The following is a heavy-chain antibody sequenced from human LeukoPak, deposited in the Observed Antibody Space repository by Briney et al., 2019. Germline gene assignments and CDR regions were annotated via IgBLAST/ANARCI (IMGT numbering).Heavy chain of an antibody. J-gene: IGHJ6*04. Sequence: GGSLRLSCAASGFTFSSYSMNWVGQAPGKGLEWVSSISSSSSYIYYADSVKGRFTISRDNAKNSLYLQMNSLRAEDTAVYYCARRYGSGSYYTPMDVWGKGTTVTVSS. CDR1: GFTFSSYS. V-gene: IGHV3-21*01. D-gene: IGHD3-10*01. CDR2: ISSSSSYI. CDR3: ARRYGSGSYYTPMDV.